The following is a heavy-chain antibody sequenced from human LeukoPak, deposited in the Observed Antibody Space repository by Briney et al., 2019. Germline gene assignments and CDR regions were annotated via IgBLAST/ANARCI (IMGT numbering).Heavy chain of an antibody. D-gene: IGHD2-21*01. CDR3: ARYCGGDCYGMDV. V-gene: IGHV3-7*01. CDR2: IKQDGSEK. Sequence: PGGSLRLSCTASGFTFSSYWMSWVCQAPGKGLEWVANIKQDGSEKDYVDSVKGRFTISRDNAKNSLYLQMNSLRAEDTAVYYCARYCGGDCYGMDVWGQGTTVTVSS. CDR1: GFTFSSYW. J-gene: IGHJ6*02.